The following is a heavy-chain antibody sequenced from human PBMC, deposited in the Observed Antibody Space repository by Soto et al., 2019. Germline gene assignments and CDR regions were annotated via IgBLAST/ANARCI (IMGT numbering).Heavy chain of an antibody. Sequence: GETLKISCKGSGYSFTSYWIGWVRQMPGKGLEWMGIIYPGDSDTRYSPSFQGQVTISADKSISTAYLQWSSLKASDTAMYYCARHVSGYCSSTSCYAAGGYCYYYMDVWGKGTTVTVSS. CDR2: IYPGDSDT. D-gene: IGHD2-2*01. J-gene: IGHJ6*03. V-gene: IGHV5-51*01. CDR1: GYSFTSYW. CDR3: ARHVSGYCSSTSCYAAGGYCYYYMDV.